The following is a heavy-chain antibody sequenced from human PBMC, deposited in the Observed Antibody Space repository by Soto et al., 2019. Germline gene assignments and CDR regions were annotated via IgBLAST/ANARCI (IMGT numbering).Heavy chain of an antibody. CDR2: IVVGSGNT. Sequence: SVKVSCKASGFTSTSSAVQWVRQARGQRLEWIGWIVVGSGNTNYAQKFQERVTITRDMSTSTAYMELSSLRSEDTAVYYCAAGYYDILTGSNYGMDVWGQGTTVTVSS. V-gene: IGHV1-58*01. CDR3: AAGYYDILTGSNYGMDV. CDR1: GFTSTSSA. D-gene: IGHD3-9*01. J-gene: IGHJ6*02.